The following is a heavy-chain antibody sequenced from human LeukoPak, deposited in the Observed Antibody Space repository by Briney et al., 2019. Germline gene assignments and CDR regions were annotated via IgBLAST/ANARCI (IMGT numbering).Heavy chain of an antibody. J-gene: IGHJ4*02. V-gene: IGHV3-33*01. CDR2: IWYDGSNK. CDR1: GFTFSSYG. CDR3: ARSEAWRYESSGYYYGY. Sequence: GGSLRFSSSAYGFTFSSYGMQRVRPAPGQGLERVADIWYDGSNKYYTYSVKGPFTISRATSNNTVYLQMNRLRAEDTAVYYCARSEAWRYESSGYYYGYWGQGTLVSVSS. D-gene: IGHD3-22*01.